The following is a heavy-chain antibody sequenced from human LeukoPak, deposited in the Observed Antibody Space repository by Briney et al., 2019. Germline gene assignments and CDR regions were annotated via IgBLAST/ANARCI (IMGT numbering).Heavy chain of an antibody. CDR2: INHSGST. Sequence: SETLSLTCAVYGGSFSGYYWSWIRQPPGEGLEWIGEINHSGSTNYNPSLKSRVTISVDTSKNQFSLKLSSVTAADTAVYYCARGILRPPRGWFDPWGQGTLVTVSS. V-gene: IGHV4-34*01. D-gene: IGHD3-10*01. J-gene: IGHJ5*02. CDR3: ARGILRPPRGWFDP. CDR1: GGSFSGYY.